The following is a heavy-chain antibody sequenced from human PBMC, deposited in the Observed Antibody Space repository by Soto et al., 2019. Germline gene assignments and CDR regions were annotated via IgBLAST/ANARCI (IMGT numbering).Heavy chain of an antibody. D-gene: IGHD5-18*01. CDR2: IIPILGIA. J-gene: IGHJ4*02. CDR1: GGTFSSYA. CDR3: ARAVDTAIASFDY. V-gene: IGHV1-69*04. Sequence: ASVKVSCKASGGTFSSYAISWVRQAPGQGLEWMGRIIPILGIANYAQKFQGRVTITADKSTSTAYMELSSLRSEDTAVYYCARAVDTAIASFDYWGQGTLVTVSS.